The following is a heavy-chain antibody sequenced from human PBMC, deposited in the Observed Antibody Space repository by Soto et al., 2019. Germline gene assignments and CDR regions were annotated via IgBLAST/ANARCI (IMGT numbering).Heavy chain of an antibody. CDR2: INPNSGGT. CDR3: ARGYSNYALIDYYYYGMDV. V-gene: IGHV1-2*04. J-gene: IGHJ6*02. CDR1: GYTFTGYY. Sequence: GGSVKVSCKASGYTFTGYYMHWVRQAPGQGLEWMGWINPNSGGTNYAQKFQGWVTMTRDTSISTAYMELSRLRSDDTAVYFCARGYSNYALIDYYYYGMDVWGQGTTVTVSS. D-gene: IGHD4-4*01.